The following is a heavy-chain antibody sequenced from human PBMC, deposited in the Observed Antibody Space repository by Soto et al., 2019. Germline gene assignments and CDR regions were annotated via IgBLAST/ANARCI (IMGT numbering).Heavy chain of an antibody. CDR3: ARDSQGGLRFLELLSNSYYYYYYMDV. D-gene: IGHD3-3*01. Sequence: QVQLVQSGAEVKKPGASVKVSCKASGYTFTSYGISWVRQAPGQGLERMGWISAYNGNTNYAQKLQGRVTMTTDTSTSTAYMELRSLRSDDTAVYYCARDSQGGLRFLELLSNSYYYYYYMDVWGKGTTVTVSS. V-gene: IGHV1-18*01. J-gene: IGHJ6*03. CDR1: GYTFTSYG. CDR2: ISAYNGNT.